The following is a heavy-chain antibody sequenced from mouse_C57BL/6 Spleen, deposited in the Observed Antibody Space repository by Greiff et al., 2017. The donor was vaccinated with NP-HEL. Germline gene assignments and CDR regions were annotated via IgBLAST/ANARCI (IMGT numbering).Heavy chain of an antibody. D-gene: IGHD1-1*01. J-gene: IGHJ3*01. CDR3: ARTHYGSSYEFAY. CDR2: IDPSASYT. Sequence: QVHVKQPGAELVRPGTSVKLSCKASGYTFTSYWMHWVKQRPGQGLEWIGVIDPSASYTNYNQKFKGKATLTVDTSSSTAYMQLSSLTSEDSAVYYCARTHYGSSYEFAYWGQGTLVTVSA. V-gene: IGHV1-59*01. CDR1: GYTFTSYW.